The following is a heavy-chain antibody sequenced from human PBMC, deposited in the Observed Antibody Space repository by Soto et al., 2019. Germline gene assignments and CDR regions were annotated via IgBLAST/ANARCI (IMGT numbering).Heavy chain of an antibody. CDR2: IRGNDEAT. D-gene: IGHD3-3*01. CDR1: GFTFRSYG. CDR3: AKDPQAHIFHRITIFGVVIGYFDY. J-gene: IGHJ4*02. Sequence: GGSLRLSCTASGFTFRSYGMSWVRQAPGKGLEWVAAIRGNDEATYYADSVKGRFTISRDISKNTLYLQMNSLRAEDTAVYYCAKDPQAHIFHRITIFGVVIGYFDYWGQGTLVTVSS. V-gene: IGHV3-23*01.